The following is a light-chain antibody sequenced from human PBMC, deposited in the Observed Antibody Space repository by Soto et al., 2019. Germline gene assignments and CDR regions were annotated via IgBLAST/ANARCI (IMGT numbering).Light chain of an antibody. J-gene: IGLJ3*02. CDR1: SNDVGSYNL. CDR2: EGS. V-gene: IGLV2-23*01. CDR3: CSYAGSLWV. Sequence: ALTQPASVSGSPGQSITISCTGTSNDVGSYNLVSWYQQHPGKAPKLMIFEGSKRPSGVSNRFSGSKSGNTASLTISGLQAEDEADYYCCSYAGSLWVFGGGTKLTVL.